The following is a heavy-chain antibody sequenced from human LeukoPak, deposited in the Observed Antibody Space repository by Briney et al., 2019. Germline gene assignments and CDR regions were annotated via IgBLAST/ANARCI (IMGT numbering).Heavy chain of an antibody. CDR1: GFTVSSNY. V-gene: IGHV3-66*01. CDR3: ARVTFNYFGSGDAFDI. Sequence: GGSLRLSCAASGFTVSSNYMSWVRQAPGKGLEWVSIIYSDGSTYYADSVKGRFTISRDNSKNTLYLQMNSLRAEDTAVYYCARVTFNYFGSGDAFDIWGQGAMVTVSS. CDR2: IYSDGST. D-gene: IGHD3-10*01. J-gene: IGHJ3*02.